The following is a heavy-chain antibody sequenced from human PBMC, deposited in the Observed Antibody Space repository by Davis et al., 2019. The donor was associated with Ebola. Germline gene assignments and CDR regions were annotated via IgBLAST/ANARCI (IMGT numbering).Heavy chain of an antibody. J-gene: IGHJ4*02. Sequence: GGSLRLSCTASGFTFGDYAMSWVRQAPGKGLEWVSFIRSKAYGGTTEYAASVKGRFTISRDDSKSIAYLQMNSLKTEDTAVYYCTREIGGTAGVWGQGTLVTVSS. CDR3: TREIGGTAGV. CDR2: IRSKAYGGTT. D-gene: IGHD1-14*01. V-gene: IGHV3-49*04. CDR1: GFTFGDYA.